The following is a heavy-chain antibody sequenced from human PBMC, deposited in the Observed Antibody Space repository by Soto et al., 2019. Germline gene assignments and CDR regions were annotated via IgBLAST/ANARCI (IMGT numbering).Heavy chain of an antibody. CDR3: ARDSGQQLVANPIDY. CDR1: GDSVSSNSAA. CDR2: TYYRSKWYN. D-gene: IGHD6-6*01. Sequence: SQTLSLTCAIAGDSVSSNSAAWNWIRQSPSRGLEWLGRTYYRSKWYNDYAVSVKSRITINPDTSKNQFSLQLNSVTPEDTAVYYCARDSGQQLVANPIDYWGQGAPVTVSS. V-gene: IGHV6-1*01. J-gene: IGHJ4*02.